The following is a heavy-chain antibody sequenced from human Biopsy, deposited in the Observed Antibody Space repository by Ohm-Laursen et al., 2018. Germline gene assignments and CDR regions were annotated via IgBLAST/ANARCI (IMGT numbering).Heavy chain of an antibody. J-gene: IGHJ2*01. CDR3: ARDRGYYSDRTVPGYFDL. D-gene: IGHD3-22*01. Sequence: GTLSLTCTVSGDSISSYYWSWTRQPPGKGLEWIGYVYYTGSTDYNPSLQSRVTISVDTSKNHFSLRLRSVTPADTAIYYCARDRGYYSDRTVPGYFDLWGRGTLVTVSS. CDR2: VYYTGST. V-gene: IGHV4-59*01. CDR1: GDSISSYY.